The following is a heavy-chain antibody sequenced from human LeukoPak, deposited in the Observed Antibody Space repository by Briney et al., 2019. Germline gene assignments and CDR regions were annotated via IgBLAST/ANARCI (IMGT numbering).Heavy chain of an antibody. CDR2: IYPGDSDT. J-gene: IGHJ6*02. CDR3: AMPYCSSTSCSV. V-gene: IGHV5-51*01. Sequence: GASLKSSCKGSGSRFSSYWIGWGRPMPGKGVGGMGIIYPGDSDTRYSPSFQGQVTISADKSISTAYLQWSSLKASDTAVYYCAMPYCSSTSCSVWGQGTTVTVSS. CDR1: GSRFSSYW. D-gene: IGHD2-2*01.